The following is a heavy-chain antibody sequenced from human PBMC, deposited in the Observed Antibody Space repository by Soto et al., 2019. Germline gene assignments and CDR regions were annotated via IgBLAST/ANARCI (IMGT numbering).Heavy chain of an antibody. Sequence: QVQLVQSGAEVKKPGASVKVSCKASGYTFTGYYMHWVRQAPGQGLEWMGWINPNSGGTNYAQKFQGWVTMTRETSISTAYMELSRLRSDDTAVYYCARDRWELAAFPFGDYYYGMDVWGQGTTVTVSS. CDR1: GYTFTGYY. CDR3: ARDRWELAAFPFGDYYYGMDV. CDR2: INPNSGGT. J-gene: IGHJ6*02. D-gene: IGHD3-16*01. V-gene: IGHV1-2*04.